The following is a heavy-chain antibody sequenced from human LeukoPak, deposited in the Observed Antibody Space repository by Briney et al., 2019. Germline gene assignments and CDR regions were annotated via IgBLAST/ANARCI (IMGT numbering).Heavy chain of an antibody. Sequence: ASVKVSCKVSGYTLTELPMHWVRQAPGKGLEWMGGFDPEDGETIYAQKFQGRVTMTEDTSTDTAYMELSSLRSEDTAVYYCATLGANWYPTNFDYWGQGTLVTVSS. J-gene: IGHJ4*02. D-gene: IGHD1-1*01. CDR1: GYTLTELP. CDR3: ATLGANWYPTNFDY. V-gene: IGHV1-24*01. CDR2: FDPEDGET.